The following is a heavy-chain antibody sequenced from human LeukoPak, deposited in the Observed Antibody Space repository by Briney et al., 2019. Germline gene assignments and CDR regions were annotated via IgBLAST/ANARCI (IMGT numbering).Heavy chain of an antibody. J-gene: IGHJ4*02. CDR1: GYTFTGYY. D-gene: IGHD2-2*01. Sequence: ASVKVSCKASGYTFTGYYMHWVRQAPGQGLEWMGWINPNSGGTNYAQKFQGRVTMTRDTSISTAYMELSRLRSDDTAVYYCARGPGVVPGKQPKNLDYWGQGTLVTVSS. V-gene: IGHV1-2*02. CDR2: INPNSGGT. CDR3: ARGPGVVPGKQPKNLDY.